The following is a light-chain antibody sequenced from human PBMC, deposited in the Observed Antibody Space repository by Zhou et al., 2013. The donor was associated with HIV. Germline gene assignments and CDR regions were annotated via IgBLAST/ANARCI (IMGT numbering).Light chain of an antibody. CDR3: LQHNNYPPT. V-gene: IGKV1-5*03. J-gene: IGKJ2*01. CDR2: KAS. CDR1: QSISSW. Sequence: DIQMTQSPSTLSASVGDRVTITCRASQSISSWLAWYQQKPGKAPKLLIYKASSLESGVPSRFSGTGSGTEFTLTISSLQPEDFATYYCLQHNNYPPTFGQGTKLEIK.